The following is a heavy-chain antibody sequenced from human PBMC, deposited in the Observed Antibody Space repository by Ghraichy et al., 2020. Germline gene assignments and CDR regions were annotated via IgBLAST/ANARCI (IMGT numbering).Heavy chain of an antibody. V-gene: IGHV4-31*03. CDR1: GGSISSGGYY. J-gene: IGHJ4*02. Sequence: SETLSLTCTVSGGSISSGGYYWSWIRQHPGKGLEWIGYIYYSGSTYYNPSLKSRVTISVDTSKNQFSLKLSSVTAADTAVYYCARSFYDSSGYRNIPGGYWGQGTLVTVSS. CDR2: IYYSGST. CDR3: ARSFYDSSGYRNIPGGY. D-gene: IGHD3-22*01.